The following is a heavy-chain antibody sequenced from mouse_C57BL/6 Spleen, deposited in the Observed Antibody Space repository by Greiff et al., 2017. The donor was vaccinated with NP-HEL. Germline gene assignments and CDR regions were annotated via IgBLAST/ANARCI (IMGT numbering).Heavy chain of an antibody. CDR3: ARSVTTVVATPFAN. CDR1: GYTFTSYW. CDR2: IDPSDSYT. Sequence: QVQLQQPGAELVMPGASVKLSCKASGYTFTSYWMHWVKQRPGQGLEWIGEIDPSDSYTNYNQKFKGKSTLTVDKSSSTAYMQLSSLTSEDSAVFYCARSVTTVVATPFANWGQETLGTVSA. J-gene: IGHJ3*01. V-gene: IGHV1-69*01. D-gene: IGHD1-1*01.